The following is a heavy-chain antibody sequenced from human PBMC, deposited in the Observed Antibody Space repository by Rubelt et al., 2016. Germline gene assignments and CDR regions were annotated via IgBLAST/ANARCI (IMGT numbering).Heavy chain of an antibody. CDR2: ISSSSSYI. J-gene: IGHJ4*02. V-gene: IGHV3-21*01. Sequence: PGGSLRLSCAASGFTFSSYSMNWVRQAPGKGLEWVSSISSSSSYIYYADSVKGRFTISRDNAKNSLYRQMNRLRAEDTPGYYCARNIPELHKVPFGGVIVGFVPDYWGQGTLVTVSS. CDR3: ARNIPELHKVPFGGVIVGFVPDY. D-gene: IGHD3-16*02. CDR1: GFTFSSYS.